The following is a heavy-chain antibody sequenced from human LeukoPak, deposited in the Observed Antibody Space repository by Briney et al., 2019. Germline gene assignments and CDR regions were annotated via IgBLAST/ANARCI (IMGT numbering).Heavy chain of an antibody. V-gene: IGHV3-23*01. CDR2: ISWSSLTT. CDR1: GFTFSNYA. CDR3: AKHVRTSVWFFDS. J-gene: IGHJ4*02. D-gene: IGHD6-19*01. Sequence: GGSLRLSCAASGFTFSNYALSWVRQAPGRGLEWVSLISWSSLTTEYADSVKGRFTVSRDNSKNTLSLQMNSLNADDTAVYYCAKHVRTSVWFFDSWGQGNLVTVSS.